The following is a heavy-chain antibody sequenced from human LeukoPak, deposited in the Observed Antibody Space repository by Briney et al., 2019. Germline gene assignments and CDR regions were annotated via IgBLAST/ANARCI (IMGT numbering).Heavy chain of an antibody. J-gene: IGHJ5*02. CDR1: GYTFTGYY. CDR3: ARENVLLWFGELLKGWFDP. V-gene: IGHV1-2*02. CDR2: INPNSGGT. Sequence: ASVKVSCKASGYTFTGYYMHWVRQAPGQGLEWMGWINPNSGGTNYAQKFQGRVTMTRDTSISTAYMELSRLRSDDTAVYYCARENVLLWFGELLKGWFDPWGQGTLVTVSS. D-gene: IGHD3-10*01.